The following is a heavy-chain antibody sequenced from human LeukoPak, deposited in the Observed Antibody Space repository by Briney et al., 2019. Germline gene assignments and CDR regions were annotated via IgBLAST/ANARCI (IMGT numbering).Heavy chain of an antibody. CDR2: IRSRNYGGKI. D-gene: IGHD3-3*01. Sequence: GGSLRLSCTGSGFTFGDSGINWVRQAPGKGLEWVGFIRSRNYGGKIEYAASVRGRFTISRDDSESIAYLQMNNLKSEDAAVYYCSRAPNYDFWLDCWGQGTLITVSS. J-gene: IGHJ4*02. CDR1: GFTFGDSG. V-gene: IGHV3-49*04. CDR3: SRAPNYDFWLDC.